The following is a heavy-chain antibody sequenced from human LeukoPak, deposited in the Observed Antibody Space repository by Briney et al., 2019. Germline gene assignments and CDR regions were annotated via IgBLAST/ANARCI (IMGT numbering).Heavy chain of an antibody. J-gene: IGHJ6*02. D-gene: IGHD5-18*01. Sequence: SETLSLTCTVSGGSLSRSSYYWGWIRQPPGKGLEWIGSIYYSGSTYYNPSLKSRVTISVDTSKNQFSLKLSSVTAADTAVYYCARLGYSYGYYYYYGMDVWGQGTTVTVSS. CDR3: ARLGYSYGYYYYYGMDV. V-gene: IGHV4-39*01. CDR2: IYYSGST. CDR1: GGSLSRSSYY.